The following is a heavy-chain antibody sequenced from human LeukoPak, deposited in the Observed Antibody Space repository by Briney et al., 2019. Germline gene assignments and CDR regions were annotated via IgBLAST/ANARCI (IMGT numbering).Heavy chain of an antibody. CDR3: AKGKAYNNLDWFDP. V-gene: IGHV3-64*04. J-gene: IGHJ5*02. CDR2: IISNGGST. D-gene: IGHD4-11*01. CDR1: GFTFSVYA. Sequence: PGGSLRLSCSASGFTFSVYAIHWVRQAPGKGLEYASTIISNGGSTYYADSVKGRFTISRDNSKSTLYLQINSLRAEDTAVYYCAKGKAYNNLDWFDPWGQGTLVTVSS.